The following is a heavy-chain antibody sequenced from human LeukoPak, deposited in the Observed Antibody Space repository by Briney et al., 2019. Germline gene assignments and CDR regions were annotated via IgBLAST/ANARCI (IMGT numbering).Heavy chain of an antibody. D-gene: IGHD2-15*01. CDR3: ARDPVVGQLLPQADY. CDR2: INPNSGGT. Sequence: ASVKVSCKASGYTFTCYYMHWARQAPGQGLEWMGWINPNSGGTNYAQKFQGRVTMTRDTSISTAYMELSRLRSDDTAVYYCARDPVVGQLLPQADYWGQGTLVTVSS. J-gene: IGHJ4*02. CDR1: GYTFTCYY. V-gene: IGHV1-2*02.